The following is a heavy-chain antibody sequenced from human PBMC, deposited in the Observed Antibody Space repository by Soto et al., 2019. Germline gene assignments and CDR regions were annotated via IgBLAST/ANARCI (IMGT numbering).Heavy chain of an antibody. J-gene: IGHJ6*02. CDR2: IWFDGSDA. CDR1: GFTFSGYG. D-gene: IGHD2-15*01. Sequence: QAQLVESGGGVVRPGRSQRLSCAASGFTFSGYGMHWVRQAPGRGLEWVSFIWFDGSDALYSDSVKGRLTISRDNSKNTLFLQLNSLRGDDTAVYYCAREGYCSGGGCSGGMDVWGQGTTVTVSS. CDR3: AREGYCSGGGCSGGMDV. V-gene: IGHV3-33*01.